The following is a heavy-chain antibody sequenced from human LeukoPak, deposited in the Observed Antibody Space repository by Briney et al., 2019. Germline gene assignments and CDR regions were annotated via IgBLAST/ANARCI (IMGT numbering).Heavy chain of an antibody. CDR1: GGSISTYY. CDR2: IYYSGST. Sequence: SETLSLTCTVSGGSISTYYWSWIRQPPGKGLEWIGYIYYSGSTNYNPSLKSRATISIDTSKNQFSLRLSSVTAADTAVYYCARAHYDSSGYYIDYWGQGTLVTVSS. D-gene: IGHD3-22*01. CDR3: ARAHYDSSGYYIDY. V-gene: IGHV4-59*01. J-gene: IGHJ4*02.